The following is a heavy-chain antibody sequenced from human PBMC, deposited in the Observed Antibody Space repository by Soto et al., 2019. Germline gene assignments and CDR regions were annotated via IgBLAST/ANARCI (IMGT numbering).Heavy chain of an antibody. Sequence: ASVKVSCKASGYTFTGYYMHWVRQAPGQGLEWMGWINPNSGGTNYAQKFQGRVTMTRDTSISTAYMELSRLRSDDTAVYYCARDRGHSSGWDPRYYYGMDVWGQGTTVTVSS. CDR2: INPNSGGT. J-gene: IGHJ6*02. V-gene: IGHV1-2*02. CDR1: GYTFTGYY. CDR3: ARDRGHSSGWDPRYYYGMDV. D-gene: IGHD6-19*01.